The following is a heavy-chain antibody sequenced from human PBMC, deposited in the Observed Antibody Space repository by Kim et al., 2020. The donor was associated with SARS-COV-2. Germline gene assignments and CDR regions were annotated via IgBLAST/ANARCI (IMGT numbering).Heavy chain of an antibody. D-gene: IGHD3-9*01. V-gene: IGHV4-39*01. Sequence: SETLSLTCTVSGGSISSSSYYWGWIRQPPGKGLEWIGSIYYSGSTYYNPSLKSRVTISVDTSKNQFSLKLSSVTAADTAVYYCARPYYDILTGYYGDKSGFDPWGQGTLVTVSS. CDR3: ARPYYDILTGYYGDKSGFDP. CDR2: IYYSGST. J-gene: IGHJ5*02. CDR1: GGSISSSSYY.